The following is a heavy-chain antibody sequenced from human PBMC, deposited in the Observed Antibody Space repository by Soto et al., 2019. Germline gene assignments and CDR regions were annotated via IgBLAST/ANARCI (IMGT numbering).Heavy chain of an antibody. D-gene: IGHD6-13*01. CDR1: GYACINYG. CDR2: TGAYNGNT. Sequence: ASVKVSCKASGYACINYGISWVRQAPGQGLEWMGWTGAYNGNTNYEQKFQGRVTMTIDTSTSMAFMELRSLRSDDTAMYYCARGGGIYSSSWPIDYWGQGTLVTVSS. CDR3: ARGGGIYSSSWPIDY. V-gene: IGHV1-18*04. J-gene: IGHJ4*02.